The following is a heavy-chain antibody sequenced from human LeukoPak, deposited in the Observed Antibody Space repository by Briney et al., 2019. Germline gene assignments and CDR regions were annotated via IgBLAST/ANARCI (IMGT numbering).Heavy chain of an antibody. CDR1: GFTFSNAW. CDR3: AKDYYYDSSGYWAGGVDY. J-gene: IGHJ4*02. D-gene: IGHD3-22*01. V-gene: IGHV3-7*03. Sequence: GGSLRLSCAASGFTFSNAWMSWVRQAPGKGLEWVANIKQDGSEKYYVDSVKGRFTISRDNAKNSLYLQMNSLRAEDTALYYCAKDYYYDSSGYWAGGVDYWGQGTLVTVSS. CDR2: IKQDGSEK.